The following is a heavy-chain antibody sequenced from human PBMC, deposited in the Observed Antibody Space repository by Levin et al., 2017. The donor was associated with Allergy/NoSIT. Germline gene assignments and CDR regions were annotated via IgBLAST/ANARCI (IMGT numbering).Heavy chain of an antibody. CDR1: GFTFSNYA. Sequence: GGSLRLSCAASGFTFSNYAMHWVRQAPGKGLEWVAVISYDGSNKYYADSVKGRFTISRDNSKNTVYLQMNSLRAEDTAVYYCARDSDPWGQGTLVTVSS. CDR3: ARDSDP. V-gene: IGHV3-30-3*01. CDR2: ISYDGSNK. J-gene: IGHJ5*02.